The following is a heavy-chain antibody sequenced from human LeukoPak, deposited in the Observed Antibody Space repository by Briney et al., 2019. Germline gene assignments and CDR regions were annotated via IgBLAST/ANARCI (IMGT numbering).Heavy chain of an antibody. CDR3: TRSSSSGYYHQFHYYCDY. D-gene: IGHD3-22*01. Sequence: PGPSLTLSCTGAGYRFASSWIGSVRHQPGKCLEWMGIIYAGDCGSRYSLSFQAPATISTDKSSSTAYLQWSSLKSSDTAMYYCTRSSSSGYYHQFHYYCDYWGEGTLGTVSS. V-gene: IGHV5-51*03. CDR2: IYAGDCGS. J-gene: IGHJ4*02. CDR1: GYRFASSW.